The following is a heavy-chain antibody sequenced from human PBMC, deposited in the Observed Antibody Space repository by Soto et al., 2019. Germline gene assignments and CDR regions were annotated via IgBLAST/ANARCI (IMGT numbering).Heavy chain of an antibody. CDR1: GLPFGDAW. Sequence: LVDSGGGLVSPGGSLRLSCVASGLPFGDAWMTWVRQAPGKGPEWVGLIRSRGGGGTADYAAPVEGRFRLSRDDSKNMVYLQITSLKPGDTAVYYCSKHRPWTGGGVIATWGQGTVVTVSS. D-gene: IGHD3-16*02. V-gene: IGHV3-15*01. CDR2: IRSRGGGGTA. J-gene: IGHJ3*01. CDR3: SKHRPWTGGGVIAT.